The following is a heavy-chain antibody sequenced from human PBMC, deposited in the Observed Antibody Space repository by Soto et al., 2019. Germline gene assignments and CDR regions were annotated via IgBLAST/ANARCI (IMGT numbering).Heavy chain of an antibody. V-gene: IGHV3-33*01. CDR2: IWYDGSHK. CDR1: GFTFSTYG. J-gene: IGHJ4*02. D-gene: IGHD1-26*01. Sequence: QVQLVESGGGVVQPGRSLRLSCAASGFTFSTYGMHWVRQAPGTGLEWVAVIWYDGSHKDYADSVKGRFTISRDNSKNTLYLQMNSLRVEDTGVYYCARAVGPFDYWGQGTLVAV. CDR3: ARAVGPFDY.